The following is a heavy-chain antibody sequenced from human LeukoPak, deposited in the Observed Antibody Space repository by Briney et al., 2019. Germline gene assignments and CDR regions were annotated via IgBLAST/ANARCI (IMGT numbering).Heavy chain of an antibody. V-gene: IGHV4-39*01. D-gene: IGHD4-11*01. CDR1: GGSFSSYY. Sequence: PSETLSLTCAVYGGSFSSYYWGWIRQPPGKGLEWIGSIYYSGSTYYNPSLKSRVTISVDTSKNQFSLKLSSVTAADTAVYYCARHGVATVNAFDIWGQGTMVTVSS. CDR3: ARHGVATVNAFDI. J-gene: IGHJ3*02. CDR2: IYYSGST.